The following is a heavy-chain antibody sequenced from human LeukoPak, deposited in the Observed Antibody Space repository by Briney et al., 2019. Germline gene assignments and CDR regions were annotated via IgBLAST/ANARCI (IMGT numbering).Heavy chain of an antibody. CDR1: GGSNSSYY. D-gene: IGHD6-19*01. Sequence: PSETLSLTCTVSGGSNSSYYWGWIRQPPGKGLEWIGYIYYSGSTNYNPSLKSRVTISVDTSKNQFSLKLSSVTAADTAVYYCARHSAVAAHFDYWGQGTLVTVSS. CDR2: IYYSGST. J-gene: IGHJ4*02. V-gene: IGHV4-59*01. CDR3: ARHSAVAAHFDY.